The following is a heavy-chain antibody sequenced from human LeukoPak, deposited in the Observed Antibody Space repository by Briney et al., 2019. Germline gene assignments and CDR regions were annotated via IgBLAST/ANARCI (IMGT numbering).Heavy chain of an antibody. CDR3: ARSGRYCSGGSCYYYYYYMDV. CDR2: INHSGST. J-gene: IGHJ6*03. Sequence: SETLSLTCTVSDDSFSSHYWTWIRQPPGKGLEWIGEINHSGSTNYNPSLKSRVTISVDTSKNQFSLKLSSVTAADTAVYYCARSGRYCSGGSCYYYYYYMDVWGKGTTVTVSS. V-gene: IGHV4-34*01. D-gene: IGHD2-15*01. CDR1: DDSFSSHY.